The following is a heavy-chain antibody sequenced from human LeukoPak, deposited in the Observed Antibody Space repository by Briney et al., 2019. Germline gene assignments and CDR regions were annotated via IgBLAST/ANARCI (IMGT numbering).Heavy chain of an antibody. Sequence: GGSLRLSCAASGFTVSNKYMNWVRQAPGKGLEWVSIIYNDGSTYYADSVKGRFTISRDNSKNTLYLQMNSLRAEDTAVYYCASPSSGQSFDIWGQRTMVTVSS. V-gene: IGHV3-53*01. CDR1: GFTVSNKY. CDR3: ASPSSGQSFDI. J-gene: IGHJ3*02. D-gene: IGHD3-22*01. CDR2: IYNDGST.